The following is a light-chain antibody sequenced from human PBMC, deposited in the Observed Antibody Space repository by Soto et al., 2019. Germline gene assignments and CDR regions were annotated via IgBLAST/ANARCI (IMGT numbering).Light chain of an antibody. V-gene: IGKV3-15*01. CDR1: QSVSSN. Sequence: EIVMTQSPGTLSVSPGQRSTLSCVASQSVSSNLAWYQQKPGQAPRLLIYGASTRATGIPARFSGSGSGTEFTLTISRLEPEDFAVYYCQQYTDWPLTFGQGTKVDI. CDR3: QQYTDWPLT. CDR2: GAS. J-gene: IGKJ1*01.